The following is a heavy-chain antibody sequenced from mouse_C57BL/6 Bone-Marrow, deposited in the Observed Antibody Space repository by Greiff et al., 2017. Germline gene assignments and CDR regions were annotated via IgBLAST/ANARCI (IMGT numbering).Heavy chain of an antibody. CDR1: GFTFSSYG. V-gene: IGHV5-6*01. D-gene: IGHD1-1*01. Sequence: EVKLVESGGDLVKPGGSLKLSCAASGFTFSSYGMSWVRQTPDKRLEWVATISSGGSYTYYPDSVKGSFTISRDNANNTLYLQISSLKSEDTAMYYCARGTTVEKAYGDQGKLVTVSA. CDR3: ARGTTVEKAY. CDR2: ISSGGSYT. J-gene: IGHJ3*01.